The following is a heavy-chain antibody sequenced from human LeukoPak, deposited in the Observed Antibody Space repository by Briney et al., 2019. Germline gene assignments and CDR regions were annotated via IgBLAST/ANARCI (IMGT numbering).Heavy chain of an antibody. CDR2: FDPEDGET. CDR1: GYTLTELS. D-gene: IGHD1-26*01. CDR3: ATDSISGSYPDDAFDI. J-gene: IGHJ3*02. Sequence: ASVKVSCKVSGYTLTELSMHWVRQAPGKGLEWMGGFDPEDGETIYAQKFQGRVTMTEDTSTDTAYMELSSLRSEDTAVYYCATDSISGSYPDDAFDIWGQGTMVTVSS. V-gene: IGHV1-24*01.